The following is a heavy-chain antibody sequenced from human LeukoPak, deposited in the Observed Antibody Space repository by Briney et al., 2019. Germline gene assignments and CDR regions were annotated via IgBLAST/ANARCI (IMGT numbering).Heavy chain of an antibody. Sequence: GGSLRLSCAASGFTFSSYSMSWVRQAPGKGLEWVSYISGAGGTTYYADSVKGRFTISRDNSKNTMYLQMNSLRAEDTAVYYCAKDLVATTYRDAFDIWGQGTMVTVSS. J-gene: IGHJ3*02. CDR1: GFTFSSYS. V-gene: IGHV3-23*01. CDR3: AKDLVATTYRDAFDI. CDR2: ISGAGGTT. D-gene: IGHD5-12*01.